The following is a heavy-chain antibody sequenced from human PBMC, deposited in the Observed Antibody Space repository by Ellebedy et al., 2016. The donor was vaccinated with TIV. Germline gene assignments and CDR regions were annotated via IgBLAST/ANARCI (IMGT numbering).Heavy chain of an antibody. Sequence: SETLSLTCTVSGYSISSGYYWGWSRQPPGKGLDWIGNMYYSGSTYYNPSLKSRVTISGDTSKNQFSLKLRSVTAADTAVYYCARGRTLEAFDIWGRGTLVTVSS. J-gene: IGHJ3*02. D-gene: IGHD1-1*01. CDR1: GYSISSGYY. CDR3: ARGRTLEAFDI. CDR2: MYYSGST. V-gene: IGHV4-38-2*02.